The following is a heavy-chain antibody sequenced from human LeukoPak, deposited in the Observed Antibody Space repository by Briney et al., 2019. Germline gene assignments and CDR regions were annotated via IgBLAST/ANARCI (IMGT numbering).Heavy chain of an antibody. CDR3: ARSGSYAAAGDY. D-gene: IGHD2-15*01. CDR2: IYYSGST. J-gene: IGHJ4*02. V-gene: IGHV4-59*08. Sequence: SETLSLTCTVSGGSISSYYLNWIRRPPGKGLEWIGYIYYSGSTNYNPSLKSRVTISLDTFKNQFSLKLSSVTAADTAVYYCARSGSYAAAGDYWGQGTLVTVSS. CDR1: GGSISSYY.